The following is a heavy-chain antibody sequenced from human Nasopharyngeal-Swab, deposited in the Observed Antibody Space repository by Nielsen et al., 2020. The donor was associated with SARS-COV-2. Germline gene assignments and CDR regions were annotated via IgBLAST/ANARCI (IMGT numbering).Heavy chain of an antibody. V-gene: IGHV3-23*01. D-gene: IGHD3-10*01. J-gene: IGHJ4*02. CDR1: GFTFSTYA. CDR2: ISGAGAST. CDR3: AKAGGYYYGSGRRYSDY. Sequence: GESLKISCAASGFTFSTYAMTWVRQAPGKGLEWVSAISGAGASTYYADSVKGRFTISRDNSKNTVSLQMNSLRVEDTAVYYCAKAGGYYYGSGRRYSDYWGQGTLVTVSS.